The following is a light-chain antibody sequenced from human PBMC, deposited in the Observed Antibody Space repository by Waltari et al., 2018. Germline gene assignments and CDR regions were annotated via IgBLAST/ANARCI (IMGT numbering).Light chain of an antibody. CDR3: MQARQTPWT. Sequence: DIVMTQSPLSLSVTPGEPASISCRSSQSLLHSSGNTFLDWYSQKPGQCPQRLIYLVSNRASGVPDRFSGSGSGTDFTRKISRVEAEDVGVYFCMQARQTPWTFGQGTKVEIK. CDR1: QSLLHSSGNTF. CDR2: LVS. V-gene: IGKV2-28*01. J-gene: IGKJ1*01.